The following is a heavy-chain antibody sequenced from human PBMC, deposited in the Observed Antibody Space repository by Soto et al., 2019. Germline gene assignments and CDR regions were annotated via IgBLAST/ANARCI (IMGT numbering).Heavy chain of an antibody. CDR2: ISGSGGST. D-gene: IGHD7-27*01. CDR3: AKAPPIKHTGDAFDI. V-gene: IGHV3-23*01. J-gene: IGHJ3*02. CDR1: GFTFSTYG. Sequence: EVQLLESGGGLVQPGGSLRLSCAASGFTFSTYGMSWVRQAPGKGLEWVSAISGSGGSTFYADSVKGRFTISRDNSKNTLYLKMNSLRPENTAVYYCAKAPPIKHTGDAFDIWGQGTMVTVSS.